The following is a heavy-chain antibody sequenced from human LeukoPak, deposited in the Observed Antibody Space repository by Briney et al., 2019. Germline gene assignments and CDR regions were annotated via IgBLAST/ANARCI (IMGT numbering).Heavy chain of an antibody. CDR3: ARRGSGWEDGYFDL. D-gene: IGHD6-19*01. CDR1: GFTVSSNY. Sequence: PGRSLTLSCAASGFTVSSNYMGWVRHPPGKGLEWVSLIYSGGATYYADSVKGRFTISRDNSKNMLSLQMNSLRAEATAVYYCARRGSGWEDGYFDLWGRGTLVTVSS. J-gene: IGHJ2*01. V-gene: IGHV3-53*01. CDR2: IYSGGAT.